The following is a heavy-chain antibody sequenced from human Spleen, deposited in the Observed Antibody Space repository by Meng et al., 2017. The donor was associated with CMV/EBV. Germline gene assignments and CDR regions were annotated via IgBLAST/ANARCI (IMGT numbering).Heavy chain of an antibody. D-gene: IGHD5-24*01. CDR1: GGSITISNW. V-gene: IGHV4-31*11. CDR3: ARSVWVALRSTKYYGMDV. J-gene: IGHJ6*02. CDR2: IYYSGST. Sequence: SETLSLTCAVSGGSITISNWWSWIRQHPGKGLEWIGYIYYSGSTYYNPSLKSRVTISVDTSKNQFSLKLSFVTAADTAVYYCARSVWVALRSTKYYGMDVWGQGTTVTVSS.